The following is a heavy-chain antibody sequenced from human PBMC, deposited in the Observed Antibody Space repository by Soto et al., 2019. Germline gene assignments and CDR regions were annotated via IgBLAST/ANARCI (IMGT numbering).Heavy chain of an antibody. D-gene: IGHD6-13*01. CDR3: AKGTIPYSSSWYDYYYGMDV. Sequence: PGGSLRLSCAGSGFIFGHYAMTWVRQAPGKGLEWVSYISSGGTTIYYADSVKGRFTISRDNAKNTLYLQMNSLRAEDTAVYYCAKGTIPYSSSWYDYYYGMDVWGQGTTVTVSS. V-gene: IGHV3-48*04. CDR1: GFIFGHYA. J-gene: IGHJ6*02. CDR2: ISSGGTTI.